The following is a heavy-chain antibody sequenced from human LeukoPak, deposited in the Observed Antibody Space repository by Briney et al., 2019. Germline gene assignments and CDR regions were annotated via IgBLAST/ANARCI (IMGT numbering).Heavy chain of an antibody. CDR1: GFSFSSYG. Sequence: GGSLRLSCAVSGFSFSSYGMHWVRQAPGKGLEWVAVIWYDGSNESYADSVKGRFTISRDNSKNTLYLQMNSLRAEDTAVYFCARGGNSGYSIDYWGQGTLATVSS. CDR3: ARGGNSGYSIDY. CDR2: IWYDGSNE. V-gene: IGHV3-33*01. J-gene: IGHJ4*02. D-gene: IGHD3-22*01.